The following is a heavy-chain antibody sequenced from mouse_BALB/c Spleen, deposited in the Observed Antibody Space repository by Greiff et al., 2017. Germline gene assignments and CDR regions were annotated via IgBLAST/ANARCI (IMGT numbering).Heavy chain of an antibody. CDR2: IWSGGST. D-gene: IGHD1-1*02. J-gene: IGHJ4*01. CDR1: GFSLTSYG. V-gene: IGHV2-2*02. Sequence: VKLMESGPGLVQPSQSLSITCTVSGFSLTSYGVHWVRQSPGKGLEWLGVIWSGGSTDYNAAFISRLSISKDNSKSQVFFKMNSLQANDTAIYYCARNTWGRRGGYYYAMDYWGQGTSVTVSS. CDR3: ARNTWGRRGGYYYAMDY.